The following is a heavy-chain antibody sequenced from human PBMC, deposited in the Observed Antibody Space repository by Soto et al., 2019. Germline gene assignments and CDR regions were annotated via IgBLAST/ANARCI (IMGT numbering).Heavy chain of an antibody. CDR2: IKSDGSVT. J-gene: IGHJ6*03. V-gene: IGHV3-74*01. Sequence: GGSLRLSCAASGFTFSSSWMHWVRQAPGKGLVWVSRIKSDGSVTTYADSVNGRFTISRDNTKNTLYLQMDSLRAEDTAVYYFARVSGVTTYNYYYPYIDVWGKGTTVTVSS. D-gene: IGHD4-17*01. CDR1: GFTFSSSW. CDR3: ARVSGVTTYNYYYPYIDV.